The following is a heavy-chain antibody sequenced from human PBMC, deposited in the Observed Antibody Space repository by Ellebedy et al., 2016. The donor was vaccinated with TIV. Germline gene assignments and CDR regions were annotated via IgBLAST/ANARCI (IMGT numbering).Heavy chain of an antibody. J-gene: IGHJ4*02. Sequence: WVRQAPGKGLEWVGSIYSSGSTYYNPSLRSRVTISVDTSKRQFSLRLNSVTAADTAVYFCARPSHGGIIHYWGQGSLVTVSS. V-gene: IGHV4-39*01. CDR3: ARPSHGGIIHY. CDR2: IYSSGST. D-gene: IGHD1-14*01.